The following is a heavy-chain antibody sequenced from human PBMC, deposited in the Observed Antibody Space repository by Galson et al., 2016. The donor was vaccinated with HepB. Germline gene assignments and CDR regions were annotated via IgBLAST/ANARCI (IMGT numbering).Heavy chain of an antibody. D-gene: IGHD3-22*01. J-gene: IGHJ4*02. Sequence: SLRLSCAASGFIFSDYHMSWIRQAPGKGLEWVSYIRSSDDKTNYADSVKGRFTIPRDHAKNLPYLQMNSLRAEDTAVYYCAKGGVGPIYYDTSGSSDSWGLGTLVTVSS. CDR1: GFIFSDYH. CDR3: AKGGVGPIYYDTSGSSDS. CDR2: IRSSDDKT. V-gene: IGHV3-11*05.